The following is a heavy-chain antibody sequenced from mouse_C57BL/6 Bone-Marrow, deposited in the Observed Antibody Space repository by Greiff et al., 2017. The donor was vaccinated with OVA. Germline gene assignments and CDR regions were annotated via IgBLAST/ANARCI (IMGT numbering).Heavy chain of an antibody. J-gene: IGHJ3*01. D-gene: IGHD4-1*02. V-gene: IGHV3-6*01. CDR1: GYSITSGYY. CDR3: ASPNWDLAWFAY. CDR2: ISNDGSN. Sequence: VQLQQSGPGLVKPSQSLSLTCSVTGYSITSGYYWNWIRQFPGNKLEWMGYISNDGSNNYNPSLKNRTTITRDTSKNQFFLKLNSVTTEDTATYYCASPNWDLAWFAYWGQGTLVTVSA.